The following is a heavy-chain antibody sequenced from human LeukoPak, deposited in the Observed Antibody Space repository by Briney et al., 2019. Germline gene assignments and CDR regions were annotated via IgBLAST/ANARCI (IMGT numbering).Heavy chain of an antibody. J-gene: IGHJ5*02. CDR1: GFSLSTSGMC. CDR2: IDWDDDK. CDR3: ARSYYYGSGSYHNWFDP. Sequence: SGPALVKPTQTLTLTCTFSGFSLSTSGMCVSWIRQPPGKALEWLALIDWDDDKYYSTSLKTRLTISKDTSKNQEVLTMTNMDPVDTATYYCARSYYYGSGSYHNWFDPWGQGTLVTVSS. D-gene: IGHD3-10*01. V-gene: IGHV2-70*01.